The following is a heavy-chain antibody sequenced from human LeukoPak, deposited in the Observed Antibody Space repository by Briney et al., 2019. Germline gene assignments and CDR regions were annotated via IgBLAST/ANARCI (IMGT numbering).Heavy chain of an antibody. Sequence: GGSLRLSCAASGITFSSYAMSWVRQAPGKGLEWVSAISGSGGSTYYADSVKGRFTISRDNSKNTLYLQMNSLRAEDTAVYYCAEVGSVAAAGTYHVDYWGQGTLVTVSS. CDR1: GITFSSYA. CDR3: AEVGSVAAAGTYHVDY. V-gene: IGHV3-23*01. D-gene: IGHD6-13*01. CDR2: ISGSGGST. J-gene: IGHJ4*02.